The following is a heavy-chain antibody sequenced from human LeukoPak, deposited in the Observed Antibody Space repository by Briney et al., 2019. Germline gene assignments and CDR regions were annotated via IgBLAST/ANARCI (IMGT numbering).Heavy chain of an antibody. CDR2: IYYSGST. Sequence: SETLSLTCTVSGGSISSGSYYWGWIRQPPGKGLEWIGSIYYSGSTYYNPSLKSRVTISVDTSKNQFSLKLSSVTAADTAVYYCARGRGAFDIWGQGTMVTVSS. V-gene: IGHV4-39*07. CDR3: ARGRGAFDI. CDR1: GGSISSGSYY. J-gene: IGHJ3*02.